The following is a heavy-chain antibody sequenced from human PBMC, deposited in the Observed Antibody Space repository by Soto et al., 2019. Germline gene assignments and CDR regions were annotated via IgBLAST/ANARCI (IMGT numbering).Heavy chain of an antibody. D-gene: IGHD3-3*01. J-gene: IGHJ6*02. CDR1: GFTFSSYA. V-gene: IGHV3-30-3*01. Sequence: PGGSLRLSCAASGFTFSSYAMHWVRQAPGKGLEWVAVISYDGSNKYYADSVKGRFTISRDNSKNTLYLQMNSLRAEDTAVYYCARDLHRYYDFWSGYYTAYYYGMDVWGQGTTVTVSS. CDR3: ARDLHRYYDFWSGYYTAYYYGMDV. CDR2: ISYDGSNK.